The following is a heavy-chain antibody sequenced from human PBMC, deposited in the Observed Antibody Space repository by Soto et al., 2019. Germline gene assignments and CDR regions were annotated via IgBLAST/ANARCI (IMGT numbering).Heavy chain of an antibody. CDR3: AKHGGCSSGFYYYYYYMDV. CDR2: IYCSGST. D-gene: IGHD2-2*01. Sequence: QLQLQESGPGLVKPSETLSLTCTVSGGSISSSSYYWGWIRQPPGKGLEWIGRIYCSGSTYYNPSPKSPVTIYLDPSKNQFSLKLSSVTAADTAVYYCAKHGGCSSGFYYYYYYMDVWGKGTTVTVSS. J-gene: IGHJ6*03. V-gene: IGHV4-39*01. CDR1: GGSISSSSYY.